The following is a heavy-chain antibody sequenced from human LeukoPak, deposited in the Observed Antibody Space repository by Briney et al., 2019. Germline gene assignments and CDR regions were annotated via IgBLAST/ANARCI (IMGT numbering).Heavy chain of an antibody. CDR2: INPNSGGT. V-gene: IGHV1-2*04. Sequence: ASVKVSCKASGYTFTGYYMHWVRQAPGQGLEWMGWINPNSGGTNYAQKFQGWVTMTRDTSISTAYMELSRLRSDDTAVYYCARGPVGATTFHDYWGQGTLVTVSS. CDR3: ARGPVGATTFHDY. CDR1: GYTFTGYY. J-gene: IGHJ4*02. D-gene: IGHD1-26*01.